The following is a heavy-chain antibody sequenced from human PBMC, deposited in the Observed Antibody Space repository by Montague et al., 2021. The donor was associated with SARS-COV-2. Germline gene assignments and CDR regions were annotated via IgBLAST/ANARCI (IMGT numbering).Heavy chain of an antibody. CDR3: ARDVVPKSWDGMDV. CDR2: ISSGSGSSI. D-gene: IGHD2-15*01. J-gene: IGHJ6*02. V-gene: IGHV3-48*03. CDR1: GFSFSSYD. Sequence: SLRLSWAASGFSFSSYDMNWARQAPGKGLEWISYISSGSGSSIHYADSVRGRFTITRANAKNPLYQQKNGLRAEDTAIYYCARDVVPKSWDGMDVWGQGTTGTVSS.